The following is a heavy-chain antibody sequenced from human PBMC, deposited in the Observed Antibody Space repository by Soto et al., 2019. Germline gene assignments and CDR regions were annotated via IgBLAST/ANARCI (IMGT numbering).Heavy chain of an antibody. CDR3: ARRDSRGYFRCFDN. V-gene: IGHV1-69*06. Sequence: QVQLVQSGAEVKKPGSSVKVSCKASGGTFSSYPISWVRQAPGQGLEWMGGTNANLGTGNYAQKFQGRLTITTDISTTTAYMELSTLRSEDTAVYYCARRDSRGYFRCFDNWGQGTLVTVSS. CDR2: TNANLGTG. J-gene: IGHJ4*02. D-gene: IGHD5-18*01. CDR1: GGTFSSYP.